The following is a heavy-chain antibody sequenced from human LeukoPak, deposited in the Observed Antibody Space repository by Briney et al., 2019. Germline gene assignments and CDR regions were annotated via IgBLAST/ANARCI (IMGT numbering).Heavy chain of an antibody. CDR3: ARHDLLSGYYSLDY. Sequence: GGSLRLSCEVSGFMFSRHSMSWVRQAPGKGLEWVSSISTGSSYMYYADSVKGRFTISRDNAKNSVYLQMDSLTVDDTAVYYCARHDLLSGYYSLDYRGQGTLVTVSS. CDR1: GFMFSRHS. D-gene: IGHD3-3*01. V-gene: IGHV3-21*06. J-gene: IGHJ4*02. CDR2: ISTGSSYM.